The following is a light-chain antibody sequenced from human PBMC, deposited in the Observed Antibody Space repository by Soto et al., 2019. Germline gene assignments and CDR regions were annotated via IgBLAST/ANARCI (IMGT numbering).Light chain of an antibody. J-gene: IGLJ1*01. V-gene: IGLV2-14*01. CDR2: DVS. CDR3: SSYTSSSTSRV. CDR1: SSDVGGYNY. Sequence: QSALTQPASVSGSPGQSITISCTGTSSDVGGYNYVSWYQQHPGKAPKLMIYDVSNRPSGVSNRFSGSKSGNTASLTISGLQAEDEADYYCSSYTSSSTSRVFGTGTKLTVL.